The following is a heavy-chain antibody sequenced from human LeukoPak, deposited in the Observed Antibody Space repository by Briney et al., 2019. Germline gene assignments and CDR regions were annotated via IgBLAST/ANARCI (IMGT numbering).Heavy chain of an antibody. Sequence: PGGSLRLSCAASGFTFSSYWMHWVRQAPGKGLVWVSRINSDGSSTSYADSVKGRFTISRDNAKNTLYLQMSSLRAEDTAVYYCASTTIFGVVMPYYYYYYMDVWGKGTTVTVSS. CDR2: INSDGSST. CDR3: ASTTIFGVVMPYYYYYYMDV. J-gene: IGHJ6*03. V-gene: IGHV3-74*01. D-gene: IGHD3-3*01. CDR1: GFTFSSYW.